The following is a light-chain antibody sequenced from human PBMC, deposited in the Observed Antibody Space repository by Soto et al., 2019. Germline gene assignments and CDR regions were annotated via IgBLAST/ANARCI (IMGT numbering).Light chain of an antibody. V-gene: IGKV3-11*01. CDR2: NAF. CDR3: QQGSDWPPIT. CDR1: QSGKIY. J-gene: IGKJ5*01. Sequence: EIVFTQFSTTLSLSPGERATLSCQANQSGKIYLAWYQPKPGQAPRLPIHNAFNRATGIPARFSGRGSGTDFPLTLRSLEPEEFAVYFCQQGSDWPPITFGQGTRLEIK.